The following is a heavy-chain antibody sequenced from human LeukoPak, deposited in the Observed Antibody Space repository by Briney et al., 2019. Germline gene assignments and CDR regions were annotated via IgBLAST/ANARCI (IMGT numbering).Heavy chain of an antibody. CDR3: ARRTRYSGSPGDAFDI. V-gene: IGHV1-2*02. CDR2: INPNSGGT. CDR1: GYTFTGYY. D-gene: IGHD1-26*01. Sequence: ASVKVSCNASGYTFTGYYMHWVRQAPGQGLEWMGWINPNSGGTNYAQKFQGRVTMTRDKSISTAYLQWSSLKASDTAMYYCARRTRYSGSPGDAFDIWGQGTMVTVSS. J-gene: IGHJ3*02.